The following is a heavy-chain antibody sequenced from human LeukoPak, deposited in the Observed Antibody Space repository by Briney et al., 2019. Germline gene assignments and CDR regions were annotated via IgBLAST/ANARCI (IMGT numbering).Heavy chain of an antibody. CDR2: ISGSGGST. D-gene: IGHD2-21*02. J-gene: IGHJ5*02. CDR3: AKKSGMVVTATNL. Sequence: GGSLRLSCVASGFTFSSYAMSWVRQAPGKGLEWVSAISGSGGSTYYADSVKGRFTISRDNSKNTLYLQMNSLRAEDTAVYYCAKKSGMVVTATNLWGQGTLVTVSS. CDR1: GFTFSSYA. V-gene: IGHV3-23*01.